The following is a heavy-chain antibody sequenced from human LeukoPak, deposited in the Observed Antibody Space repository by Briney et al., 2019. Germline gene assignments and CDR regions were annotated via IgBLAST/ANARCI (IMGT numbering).Heavy chain of an antibody. V-gene: IGHV3-33*01. CDR1: GFTFSSYG. D-gene: IGHD3-10*01. J-gene: IGHJ4*02. CDR3: ARDRSQSGYFDY. CDR2: IWYDGSNK. Sequence: PGRSLRLSCAASGFTFSSYGMHWVRQAPGKGLEWVAVIWYDGSNKYYADSVKGRFTISRDNSKNTLYLQMNSLRAEDTAVHYCARDRSQSGYFDYWGQGTLVTVSS.